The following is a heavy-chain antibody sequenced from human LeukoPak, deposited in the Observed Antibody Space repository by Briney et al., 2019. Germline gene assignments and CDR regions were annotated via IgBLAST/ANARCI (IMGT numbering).Heavy chain of an antibody. CDR2: IYYSGST. D-gene: IGHD6-13*01. CDR3: ARGTMDSSSWYSGSWFDP. J-gene: IGHJ5*02. V-gene: IGHV4-59*01. CDR1: GGSISSYY. Sequence: SETLSLTCTVSGGSISSYYWSWIRQPPGKGLEWIGYIYYSGSTNYNPSLKSRVTISVDTSKNRFSLKLSSVTAADTAVYYCARGTMDSSSWYSGSWFDPWGQGTLVTVSS.